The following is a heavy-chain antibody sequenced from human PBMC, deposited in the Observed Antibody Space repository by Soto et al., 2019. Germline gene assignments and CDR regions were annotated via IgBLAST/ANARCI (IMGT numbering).Heavy chain of an antibody. CDR2: ILPIFGTT. V-gene: IGHV1-69*01. J-gene: IGHJ4*02. CDR3: AREHGGNSLRYFDY. CDR1: GGTFSSYT. Sequence: QVQLVQSGAEVKKPGSSVKVSCKASGGTFSSYTISWVRQAPGQGLEWMGGILPIFGTTNYAQRFRGRVTITADESTSTAHMELSSLRSEDTAVYFCAREHGGNSLRYFDYWGQGTLVTVSS. D-gene: IGHD2-21*02.